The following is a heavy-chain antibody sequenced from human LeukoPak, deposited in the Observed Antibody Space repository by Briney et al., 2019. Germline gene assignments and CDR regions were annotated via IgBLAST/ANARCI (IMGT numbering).Heavy chain of an antibody. D-gene: IGHD4-17*01. CDR2: INPNSDDT. V-gene: IGHV1-2*02. Sequence: WASVKVSCKASGYTFTGYYIYWVRQAPGQGLEWMGWINPNSDDTSYAQKFQGRVTMTRDTSVSTAYMELSRLSSDDKAVYYCARQDGDLDYWGQGTLVTVSS. CDR1: GYTFTGYY. CDR3: ARQDGDLDY. J-gene: IGHJ4*02.